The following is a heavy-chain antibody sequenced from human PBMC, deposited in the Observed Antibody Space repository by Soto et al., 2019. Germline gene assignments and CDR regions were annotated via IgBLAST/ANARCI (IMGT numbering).Heavy chain of an antibody. CDR3: ARDLLYCGGDCYHAPLYYYYYGMDV. CDR2: INPSGGST. V-gene: IGHV1-46*01. D-gene: IGHD2-21*02. Sequence: ASVKVSCKASGYTFTSYYMHWVRQAPGQGLEWMGIINPSGGSTSYAQKFQGRVTMTRDTSTSTVYMELSSLRSEDTAVYYCARDLLYCGGDCYHAPLYYYYYGMDVWGQGTTVTVSS. CDR1: GYTFTSYY. J-gene: IGHJ6*02.